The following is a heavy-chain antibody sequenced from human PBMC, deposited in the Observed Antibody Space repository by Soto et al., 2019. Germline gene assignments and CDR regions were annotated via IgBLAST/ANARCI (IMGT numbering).Heavy chain of an antibody. J-gene: IGHJ5*02. D-gene: IGHD1-1*01. V-gene: IGHV3-9*01. CDR3: AKVSTTHTFGPLDP. Sequence: EVQLVESGGGLVQPGRSVRLSCAASGFTFDDYGMHWVRQAPGKGLEWVSGISWNSGSIGYADSVKGRFIISRDNAKNSVYLQMNNLRPEDTAFYFCAKVSTTHTFGPLDPWGQGTLDTVSS. CDR1: GFTFDDYG. CDR2: ISWNSGSI.